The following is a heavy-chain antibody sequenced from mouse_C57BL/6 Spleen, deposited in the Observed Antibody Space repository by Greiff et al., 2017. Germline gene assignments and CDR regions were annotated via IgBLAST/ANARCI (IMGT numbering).Heavy chain of an antibody. J-gene: IGHJ2*01. CDR3: ATHYYGSSYRAY. V-gene: IGHV5-17*01. Sequence: EVKVVESGGGLVKPGGSLKLSCAASGFTFSDYGMHWVRQAPEKGLEWVAYISSGSSTIYYADTVKGRFTISRDNAKNTLFLQMTSLRSEDTAMYYCATHYYGSSYRAYWGQGTTLTVSS. CDR2: ISSGSSTI. D-gene: IGHD1-1*01. CDR1: GFTFSDYG.